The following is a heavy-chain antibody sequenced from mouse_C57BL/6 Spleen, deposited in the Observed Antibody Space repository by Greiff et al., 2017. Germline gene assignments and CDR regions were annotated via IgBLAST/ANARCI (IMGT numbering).Heavy chain of an antibody. V-gene: IGHV1-50*01. Sequence: QVQLQQPGAELVKPGASVKLSCKASGYTFTSYWMQWVKQRPGQGLEWIGEIDPSDSYTNYNHKFKGKATLTVDTSSSTAYRQLSSLTYEDSAVYYCARLHYSNPAYWGQGTLVTVSA. CDR1: GYTFTSYW. CDR3: ARLHYSNPAY. D-gene: IGHD2-5*01. CDR2: IDPSDSYT. J-gene: IGHJ3*01.